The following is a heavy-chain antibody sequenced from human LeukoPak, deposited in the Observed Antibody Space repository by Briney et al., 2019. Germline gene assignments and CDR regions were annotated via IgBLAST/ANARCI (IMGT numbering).Heavy chain of an antibody. CDR2: INHSGST. Sequence: PSETLSLTCAVYGGSFSGYYWSWIRQPPGKGLEWIGEINHSGSTNYNPSLKSRVTISVDTSKNQFSLKLSSVTAADTAVYYCARGLGVLVDYWGQGTLVTVSS. CDR3: ARGLGVLVDY. V-gene: IGHV4-34*01. D-gene: IGHD3-10*01. CDR1: GGSFSGYY. J-gene: IGHJ4*02.